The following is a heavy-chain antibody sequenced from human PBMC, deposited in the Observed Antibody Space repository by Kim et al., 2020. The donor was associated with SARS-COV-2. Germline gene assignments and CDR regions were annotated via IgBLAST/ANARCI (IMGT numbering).Heavy chain of an antibody. D-gene: IGHD2-2*01. Sequence: GGSLRLSCAVSGIPFSNAWFNWVRQSPGKGLEWVGRIKSKTDGGTADLAAPVKGRFAISRDDSKNTLSLLMNNVETDDSALYYCTTVSMLWVQGTLV. CDR3: TTVSML. CDR2: IKSKTDGGTA. V-gene: IGHV3-15*01. CDR1: GIPFSNAW. J-gene: IGHJ4*02.